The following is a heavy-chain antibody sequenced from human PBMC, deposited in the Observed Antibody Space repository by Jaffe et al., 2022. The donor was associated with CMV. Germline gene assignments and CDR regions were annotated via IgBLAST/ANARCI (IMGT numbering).Heavy chain of an antibody. J-gene: IGHJ4*02. CDR3: ARAAHYCGGDCYSVDY. V-gene: IGHV1-2*02. CDR2: INPNSGGT. D-gene: IGHD2-21*02. Sequence: QVQLVQSGAEVKKPGASVKVSCKASGYTFTGYYMHWVRQAPGQGLEWMGWINPNSGGTNYAQKFQGRVTMTRDTSISTAYMELSRLRSDDTAVYYCARAAHYCGGDCYSVDYWGQGTLVTVSS. CDR1: GYTFTGYY.